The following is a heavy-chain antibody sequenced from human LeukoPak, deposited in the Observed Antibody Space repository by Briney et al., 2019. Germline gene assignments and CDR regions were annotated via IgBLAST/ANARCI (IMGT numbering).Heavy chain of an antibody. CDR3: ARRFIFESSGWSFDP. CDR2: IYPKSGAT. D-gene: IGHD6-19*01. J-gene: IGHJ5*02. Sequence: GASVKASCKASGYTFTGYYMHWVRQAPGQGLEWMGWIYPKSGATKYAQKFQGRVTMTRATSINTAYMDLSRLRSDDTAVYYCARRFIFESSGWSFDPWGQGTLVTVSS. CDR1: GYTFTGYY. V-gene: IGHV1-2*02.